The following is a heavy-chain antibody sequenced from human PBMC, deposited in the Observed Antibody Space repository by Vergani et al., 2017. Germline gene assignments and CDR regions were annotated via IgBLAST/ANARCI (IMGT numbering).Heavy chain of an antibody. CDR2: INAGNGNT. J-gene: IGHJ4*02. Sequence: QVQLVQSGAEVKKPGASVKVSCKASGYTFTSYAMHWVRQAPGQRLEWMGWINAGNGNTKYSQKFQGRVTITRDTSASTAYMELSSLRSEDTAVYYCATSGRAAAGANDYWGQGTLVTVSS. CDR3: ATSGRAAAGANDY. V-gene: IGHV1-3*01. CDR1: GYTFTSYA. D-gene: IGHD6-13*01.